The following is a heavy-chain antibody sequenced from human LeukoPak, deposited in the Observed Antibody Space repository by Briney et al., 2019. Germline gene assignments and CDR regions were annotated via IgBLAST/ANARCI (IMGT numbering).Heavy chain of an antibody. D-gene: IGHD3-22*01. J-gene: IGHJ6*03. CDR3: ARVHYDSSGYYFDYYYYYMEV. V-gene: IGHV4-59*01. CDR2: IYYSGST. CDR1: GGSISSYY. Sequence: NPSETLSLTCTVSGGSISSYYWSWIRQPPGKGLEWIGYIYYSGSTNYNPSLKSRVTISVDTSKNQFSLKLSSVTAADTAVYYCARVHYDSSGYYFDYYYYYMEVWGKGTTVTVSS.